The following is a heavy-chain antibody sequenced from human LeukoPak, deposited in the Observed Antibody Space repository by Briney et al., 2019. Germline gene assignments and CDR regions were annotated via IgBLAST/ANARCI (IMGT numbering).Heavy chain of an antibody. V-gene: IGHV4-59*11. D-gene: IGHD5-18*01. J-gene: IGHJ5*02. Sequence: ASETLSLTCTVSGGSISSHYWSWIRQPPGKGLEWIGYIYYSGSTNYNPSLKSRVTISVDTSKNQFSLKLSSVTAADTAVYYCARSRTRGYSYGYSPWGQGTLVTVSS. CDR2: IYYSGST. CDR3: ARSRTRGYSYGYSP. CDR1: GGSISSHY.